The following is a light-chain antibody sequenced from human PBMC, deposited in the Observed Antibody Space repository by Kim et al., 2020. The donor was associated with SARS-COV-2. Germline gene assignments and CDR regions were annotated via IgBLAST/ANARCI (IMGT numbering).Light chain of an antibody. J-gene: IGKJ1*01. Sequence: SPGESANLSCRASQSVGSTYLAWYQQKPGQAPRLLIYGASSRTTGIPDRFSGSGSGTDFTLTISRLEPEDFAVYYCQQYASTWWTFGQGTKVDIK. CDR2: GAS. V-gene: IGKV3-20*01. CDR3: QQYASTWWT. CDR1: QSVGSTY.